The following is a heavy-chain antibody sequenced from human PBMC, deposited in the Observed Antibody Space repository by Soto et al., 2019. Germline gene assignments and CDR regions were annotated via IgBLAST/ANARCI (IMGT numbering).Heavy chain of an antibody. CDR3: ARHQNFFDSTADFEH. CDR2: ISPYNGNT. Sequence: QIQLVQSAAEVKKPGASVKVSCKTSGYTFVSYGISWVRQAPGQGLVWMGWISPYNGNTNFAQRFWCRACVTTDTTMDIVFMALARLLTEDTSVCDSARHQNFFDSTADFEHRG. D-gene: IGHD3-22*01. V-gene: IGHV1-18*04. J-gene: IGHJ1*01. CDR1: GYTFVSYG.